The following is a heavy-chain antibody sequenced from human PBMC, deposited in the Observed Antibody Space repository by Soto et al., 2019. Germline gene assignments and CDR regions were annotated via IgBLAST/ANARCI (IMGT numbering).Heavy chain of an antibody. J-gene: IGHJ5*02. CDR2: IFSNDDK. CDR1: GLSLSTGKLG. Sequence: QVTLKESGPVLVKPPETLTLTCTVSGLSLSTGKLGVSWIRQPPGKALEWLAHIFSNDDKSYSTSLRSRVTISKDTSRSQVVLTMTNMDPLDSGTYYCALIKDCSRTDCYLASFDPWGQGTLVTVSS. CDR3: ALIKDCSRTDCYLASFDP. V-gene: IGHV2-26*01. D-gene: IGHD2-2*01.